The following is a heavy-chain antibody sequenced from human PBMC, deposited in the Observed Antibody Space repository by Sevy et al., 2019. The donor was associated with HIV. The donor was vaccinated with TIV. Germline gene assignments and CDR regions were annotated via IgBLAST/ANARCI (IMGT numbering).Heavy chain of an antibody. J-gene: IGHJ4*02. Sequence: GGSLRLSCTASGFTFSSYWMAWVRQAPGKGLEWVANINQDGSEKYYLDSVKGRFAISRDNAKNSLYLQMNSLRAEDTAVYYCARGGSLFAYWGQGTLVTVSS. V-gene: IGHV3-7*03. CDR2: INQDGSEK. CDR3: ARGGSLFAY. D-gene: IGHD3-16*01. CDR1: GFTFSSYW.